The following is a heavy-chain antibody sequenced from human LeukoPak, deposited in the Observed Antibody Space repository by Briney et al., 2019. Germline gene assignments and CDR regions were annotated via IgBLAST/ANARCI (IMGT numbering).Heavy chain of an antibody. J-gene: IGHJ6*02. Sequence: SETLSLTCTVSGGSISSYYWSWIRQPPGKGLEWLGYIYYSGSTNYNPSPKSRVTISVDTSKNQFSLKLSSVTAADTAVYYCARDLDFWSGYHRYYYGMDVWGQGTTVTVSS. CDR3: ARDLDFWSGYHRYYYGMDV. D-gene: IGHD3-3*01. V-gene: IGHV4-59*01. CDR2: IYYSGST. CDR1: GGSISSYY.